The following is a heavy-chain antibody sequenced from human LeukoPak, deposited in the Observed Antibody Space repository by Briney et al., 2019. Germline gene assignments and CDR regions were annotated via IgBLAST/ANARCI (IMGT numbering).Heavy chain of an antibody. D-gene: IGHD3-10*01. V-gene: IGHV1-18*04. CDR2: ISAYNGNT. CDR3: ARGRLWFGELSPGDY. Sequence: GASVKVSCKASGYTFTSYYMHWVRQAPGQGLEWMGWISAYNGNTNYAQKLQGRVTMTTDTSTSTAYMELRSLRSDDTAVYYCARGRLWFGELSPGDYWGQGTLVTVSS. CDR1: GYTFTSYY. J-gene: IGHJ4*02.